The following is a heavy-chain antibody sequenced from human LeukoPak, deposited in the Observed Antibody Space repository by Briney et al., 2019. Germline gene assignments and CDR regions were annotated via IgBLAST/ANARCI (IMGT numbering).Heavy chain of an antibody. CDR3: AKDIPYGSGSQNLWGAFDI. V-gene: IGHV3-9*01. D-gene: IGHD3-10*01. J-gene: IGHJ3*02. CDR1: GFTFDDYA. Sequence: AGGSLRLSCAASGFTFDDYAMHWVRQAPGRGLEWVSGISWNSGSIGYADSVKGRFTISRDNAKNSLYLQMNSLRAEDTALYYCAKDIPYGSGSQNLWGAFDIWGQGTMVTVSS. CDR2: ISWNSGSI.